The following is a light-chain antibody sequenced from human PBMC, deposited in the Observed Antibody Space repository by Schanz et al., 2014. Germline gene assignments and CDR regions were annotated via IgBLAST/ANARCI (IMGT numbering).Light chain of an antibody. CDR3: QQYGSSMRT. CDR2: GAS. J-gene: IGKJ1*01. Sequence: EIVLTQSPGTLSLSPGERATLSCTASQSVTSSYLAWFRQKPGQAPRLLIYGASNRATGIPDRFSGSGSGTDFTLTISRLEPEDFAVYYCQQYGSSMRTFGQGTKVEIK. CDR1: QSVTSSY. V-gene: IGKV3-20*01.